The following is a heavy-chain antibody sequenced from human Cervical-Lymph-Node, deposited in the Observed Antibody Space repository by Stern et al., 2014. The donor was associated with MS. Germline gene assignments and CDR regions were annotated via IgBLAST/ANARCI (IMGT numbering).Heavy chain of an antibody. CDR3: ARSLAGVFDF. V-gene: IGHV2-70*04. Sequence: TLKESGPALIKPKQALTLTCTFSGFSLNTAGTRVTWIRQSPGKALEWLAGIDWDDAKFSRSSLKTRLTISKDTSKSQVVLTLTNMDPVDTATYYCARSLAGVFDFWGQGAMVTVSS. J-gene: IGHJ4*02. CDR1: GFSLNTAGTR. CDR2: IDWDDAK.